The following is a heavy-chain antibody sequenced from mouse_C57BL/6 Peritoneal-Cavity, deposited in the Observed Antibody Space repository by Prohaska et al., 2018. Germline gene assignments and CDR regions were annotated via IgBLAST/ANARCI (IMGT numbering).Heavy chain of an antibody. CDR1: PFTSYC. J-gene: IGHJ2*01. V-gene: IGHV1-7*01. Sequence: PFTSYCMHVVKQRPGQCLEWIGYINPSSGYNKYNQKFKDKATLTADKSSRTAYMQLSSLTYEDSAVYYCAAPIIWGQGTTLTVSS. CDR3: AAPII. CDR2: INPSSGYN. D-gene: IGHD6-5*01.